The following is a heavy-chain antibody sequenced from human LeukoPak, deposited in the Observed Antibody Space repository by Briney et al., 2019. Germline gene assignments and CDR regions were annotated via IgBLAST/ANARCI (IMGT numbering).Heavy chain of an antibody. Sequence: PSETLSLTCTVSGGSISSYYWSWIRQPPGKGLGWIGYIYYSGSTNYNPSLKSRVTISVDTSKNQFSLKLSSVTAADTAVYYCARQRYSSSWYPYADYWGQGTLVTVSS. J-gene: IGHJ4*02. D-gene: IGHD6-13*01. CDR2: IYYSGST. V-gene: IGHV4-59*08. CDR3: ARQRYSSSWYPYADY. CDR1: GGSISSYY.